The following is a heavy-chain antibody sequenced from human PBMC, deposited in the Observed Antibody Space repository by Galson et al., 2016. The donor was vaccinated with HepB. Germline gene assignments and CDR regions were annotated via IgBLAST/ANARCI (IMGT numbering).Heavy chain of an antibody. V-gene: IGHV3-21*01. CDR1: GFSFRSYS. J-gene: IGHJ5*02. CDR3: ARNSAHSGYEGNWFDP. CDR2: INPGSNYI. D-gene: IGHD5-12*01. Sequence: SLRLSCAASGFSFRSYSMNWVRQAPGKGLEWVSSINPGSNYIYYADSVKGRFTVSRDNAENSVSLQMNSLRAEDTAIYYCARNSAHSGYEGNWFDPWGQGTLVIVSS.